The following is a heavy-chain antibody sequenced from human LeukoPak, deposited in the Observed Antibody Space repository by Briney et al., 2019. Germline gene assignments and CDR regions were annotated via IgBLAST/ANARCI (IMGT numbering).Heavy chain of an antibody. CDR1: GGSFSGYY. CDR3: ARVRVVVVPAAIGDYYYYGMDV. V-gene: IGHV4-34*01. Sequence: SETLSLTCAVYGGSFSGYYWSWIRQPPGKGLEWIGEINHSGSTNYNPSLKSRVTISVDTSKNQFSLKLSSVTAADTAVYYCARVRVVVVPAAIGDYYYYGMDVWGQGTTVTVSS. D-gene: IGHD2-2*01. CDR2: INHSGST. J-gene: IGHJ6*02.